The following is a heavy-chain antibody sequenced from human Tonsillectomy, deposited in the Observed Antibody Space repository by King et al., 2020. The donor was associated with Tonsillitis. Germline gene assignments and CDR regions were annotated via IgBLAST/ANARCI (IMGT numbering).Heavy chain of an antibody. D-gene: IGHD3-3*01. CDR3: ARWSYYDFWSALVLCYFDS. CDR1: GFTFSDYY. Sequence: VQLVESGGGLVKPGGSLRLSCAASGFTFSDYYMSWIRQAPGKGLEWVSYISSSGTTIYDADSVKGRFTISRDNAKNSLYLQMNSLRAEDTAVYYCARWSYYDFWSALVLCYFDSWGQGTLVTVSS. V-gene: IGHV3-11*01. J-gene: IGHJ4*02. CDR2: ISSSGTTI.